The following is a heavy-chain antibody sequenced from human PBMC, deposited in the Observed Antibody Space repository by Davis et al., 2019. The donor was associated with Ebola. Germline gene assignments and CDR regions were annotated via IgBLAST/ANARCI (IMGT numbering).Heavy chain of an antibody. J-gene: IGHJ6*04. CDR3: AREPTNYYYGMDV. Sequence: AASVKVSCKASGYTFTNYYMHWVRQAPGQGLEWMGRINPNSGGTNYAHKFQGRVTLTRDTSISTAYMDLSRLRSDDTAVYYCAREPTNYYYGMDVWGKGTTVTVSS. CDR2: INPNSGGT. CDR1: GYTFTNYY. V-gene: IGHV1-2*06.